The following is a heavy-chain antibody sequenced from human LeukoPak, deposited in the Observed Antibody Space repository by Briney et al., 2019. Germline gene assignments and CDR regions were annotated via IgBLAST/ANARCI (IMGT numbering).Heavy chain of an antibody. CDR1: GFTFSSYA. J-gene: IGHJ4*02. D-gene: IGHD2-15*01. V-gene: IGHV3-23*01. CDR2: ISGSGGST. CDR3: AKDRGGYCSGGSCYNDY. Sequence: GGSLGLSCAASGFTFSSYAMSWVRRAPGKGLEWVSAISGSGGSTYYADSVKGRFTISRDNSKNTLYLQMNSLRAEDTAVYYCAKDRGGYCSGGSCYNDYWGQGTLVTVSS.